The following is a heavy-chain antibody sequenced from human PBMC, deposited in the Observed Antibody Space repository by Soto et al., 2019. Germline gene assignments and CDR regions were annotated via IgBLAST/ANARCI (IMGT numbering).Heavy chain of an antibody. D-gene: IGHD2-15*01. Sequence: PGGSLRLSCAASGFTFSSYGMHWVRQAPGKGLEWVAVISYDGSNKYYADSVKGRFTISRDNSKNTLYLQMNSLRAEDTAVYYCARRGWYYWGQGTLVTVSS. CDR1: GFTFSSYG. CDR2: ISYDGSNK. CDR3: ARRGWYY. V-gene: IGHV3-30*19. J-gene: IGHJ4*02.